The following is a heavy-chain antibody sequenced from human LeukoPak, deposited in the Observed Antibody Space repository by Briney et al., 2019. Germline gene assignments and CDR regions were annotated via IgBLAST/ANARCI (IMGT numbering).Heavy chain of an antibody. CDR2: IYTSGST. V-gene: IGHV4-4*07. D-gene: IGHD3-9*01. CDR3: ARVRPHYDILTGYYLPYYYYMDV. J-gene: IGHJ6*03. CDR1: GGSISSYY. Sequence: SETLSLTCTVSGGSISSYYWSWTRQPAGKGLEWIGRIYTSGSTNYNPSLKSRVTMSVDTSKNQFSLKLSSVTAADTAVYYRARVRPHYDILTGYYLPYYYYMDVWGKGTTVTVSS.